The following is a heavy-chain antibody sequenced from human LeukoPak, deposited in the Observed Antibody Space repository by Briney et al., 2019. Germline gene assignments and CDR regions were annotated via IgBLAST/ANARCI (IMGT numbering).Heavy chain of an antibody. D-gene: IGHD5-24*01. CDR2: IYHSGST. Sequence: PSETLSLTCAVSGGSISSSNWWSWVRQPPGKGLEWIGEIYHSGSTNYNPSLKSRVTISVDTSKNQFSLKLSSVTAADTAVYYCARRGREGYNWVRYFDLWGRGTLVTVSS. CDR1: GGSISSSNW. V-gene: IGHV4-4*02. CDR3: ARRGREGYNWVRYFDL. J-gene: IGHJ2*01.